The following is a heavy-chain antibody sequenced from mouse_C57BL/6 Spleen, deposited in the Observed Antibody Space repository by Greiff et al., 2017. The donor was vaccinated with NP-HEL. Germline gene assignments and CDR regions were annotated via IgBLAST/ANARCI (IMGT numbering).Heavy chain of an antibody. CDR2: IYPRSGNT. V-gene: IGHV1-81*01. J-gene: IGHJ3*01. CDR3: ARGGYGSSSFAY. Sequence: VQLQQSGAELARPGASVKLSCKASGYTFTSYGISWVKQRTGQGLEWIGEIYPRSGNTYYNEKFKGKATLTADKSSSTAYMELRSLTSEDSAVYFCARGGYGSSSFAYWGQGTLVTVSA. D-gene: IGHD1-1*01. CDR1: GYTFTSYG.